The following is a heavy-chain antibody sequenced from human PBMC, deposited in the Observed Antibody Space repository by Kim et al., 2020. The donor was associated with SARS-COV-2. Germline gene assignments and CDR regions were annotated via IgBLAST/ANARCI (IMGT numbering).Heavy chain of an antibody. J-gene: IGHJ4*02. V-gene: IGHV3-53*01. CDR2: T. CDR3: ARDALLRGSQD. Sequence: TSYTDSLEGRITTSRNNSKNTLYLQMNSLRAEDTAVYYCARDALLRGSQDWGQGTLVTVSS. D-gene: IGHD3-16*01.